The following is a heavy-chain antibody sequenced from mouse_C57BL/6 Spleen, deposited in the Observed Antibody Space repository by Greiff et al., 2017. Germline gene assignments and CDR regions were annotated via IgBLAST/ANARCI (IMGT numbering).Heavy chain of an antibody. J-gene: IGHJ4*01. D-gene: IGHD2-5*01. V-gene: IGHV1-53*01. CDR3: ARSYSNYGYAMDY. Sequence: QVQLQQPGTELVKPGASVKLSCKASGYNFTSSWMHWVKQRPGQGLEWIGNINPSNGGTNYNEKFQSKATLTVDKSSSTAYMQLSSLTSEDSAVYDCARSYSNYGYAMDYWGQGTSVTVSS. CDR2: INPSNGGT. CDR1: GYNFTSSW.